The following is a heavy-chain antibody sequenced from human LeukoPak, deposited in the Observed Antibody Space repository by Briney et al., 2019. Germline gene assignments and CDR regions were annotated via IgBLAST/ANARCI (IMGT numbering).Heavy chain of an antibody. D-gene: IGHD6-19*01. Sequence: SETLSLTCTVSGGSISSSYWSWIRQPPGKGLEWIGYVYNSGSTNYNPSLKSRVTISVDTSKNKFSLNLSSVTAADTAVHYCAGAAGYSSGRFDYWGQGTLVTVSS. CDR3: AGAAGYSSGRFDY. CDR1: GGSISSSY. V-gene: IGHV4-59*01. CDR2: VYNSGST. J-gene: IGHJ4*02.